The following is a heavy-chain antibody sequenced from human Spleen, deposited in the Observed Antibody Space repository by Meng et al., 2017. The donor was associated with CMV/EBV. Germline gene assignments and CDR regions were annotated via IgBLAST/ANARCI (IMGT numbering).Heavy chain of an antibody. Sequence: GGSLRLSCAASGFTFDDYGMSWVRQAPGKGLEWVSGINWNGGRTRYADSVKGRFTISRDNAKNSLYLQMNSLRAEDTAVYYCARVRGYSGYDDGYWGQGTLVTVSS. CDR2: INWNGGRT. J-gene: IGHJ4*02. V-gene: IGHV3-20*04. CDR3: ARVRGYSGYDDGY. CDR1: GFTFDDYG. D-gene: IGHD5-12*01.